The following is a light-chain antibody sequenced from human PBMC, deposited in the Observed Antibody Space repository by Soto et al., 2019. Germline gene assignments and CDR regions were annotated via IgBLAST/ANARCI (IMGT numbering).Light chain of an antibody. CDR3: QQYNNWPWT. J-gene: IGKJ1*01. V-gene: IGKV3-15*01. CDR2: GAS. CDR1: QYINTR. Sequence: EIVLTHSPATLSSFPGDRVTLSCRASQYINTRLAWYQHRPGQAPRLLIYGASTRATGIPARFSGSGSGTEFTLTISSLQSEDFAVYYCQQYNNWPWTFGQGTKVDIK.